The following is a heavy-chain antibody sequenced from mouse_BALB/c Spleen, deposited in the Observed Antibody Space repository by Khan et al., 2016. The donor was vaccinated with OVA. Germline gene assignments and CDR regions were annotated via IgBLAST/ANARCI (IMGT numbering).Heavy chain of an antibody. CDR1: GYTFTDYI. J-gene: IGHJ3*01. CDR2: IFPGSGTP. D-gene: IGHD1-1*01. Sequence: QVQLQQPVPELVNPGASLKVSCKASGYTFTDYIIGWVKQSTRQGLEWIGDIFPGSGTPYYNEKFKDKATLTADKSSNTAYMQLSSRPSEDSAVDFCARGGYSVFAYWGQGTLVTVSA. CDR3: ARGGYSVFAY. V-gene: IGHV1-77*01.